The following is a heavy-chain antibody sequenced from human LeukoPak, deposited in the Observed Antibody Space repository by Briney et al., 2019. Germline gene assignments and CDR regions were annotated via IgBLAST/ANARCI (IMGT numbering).Heavy chain of an antibody. Sequence: ASVKVSCKASGYTFTSYDINWVRQATGQGLEWMGWMNPNSGNTGYAQKFQGRVTMTRNTSISTAYMELSSLRAEDTALYYCAKVHFVRGFDFWGQGTLVTVSS. J-gene: IGHJ4*02. CDR1: GYTFTSYD. D-gene: IGHD3-10*02. CDR3: AKVHFVRGFDF. V-gene: IGHV1-8*01. CDR2: MNPNSGNT.